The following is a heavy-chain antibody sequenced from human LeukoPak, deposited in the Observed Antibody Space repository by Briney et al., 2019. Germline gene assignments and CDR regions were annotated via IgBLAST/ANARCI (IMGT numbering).Heavy chain of an antibody. J-gene: IGHJ4*02. Sequence: GGSLRLSCAASGFTFSSYWMHWVRQAPGKGLEWGAVISYDGSNKYYADSVKGRFTISRDNSKNTLYLQMNSLRAEDTAVYYCAKTQPGYSRPGYWGQGTLVTVSS. V-gene: IGHV3-30*18. D-gene: IGHD6-13*01. CDR1: GFTFSSYW. CDR3: AKTQPGYSRPGY. CDR2: ISYDGSNK.